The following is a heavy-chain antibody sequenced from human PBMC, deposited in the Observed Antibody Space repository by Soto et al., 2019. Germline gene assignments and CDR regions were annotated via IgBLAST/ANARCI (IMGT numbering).Heavy chain of an antibody. V-gene: IGHV1-8*01. J-gene: IGHJ3*02. CDR3: ARGLGAVAAFDAFDI. D-gene: IGHD6-19*01. CDR1: GYTFTSYD. Sequence: GGSVKVSCKASGYTFTSYDINWVRQATGQGPEWMGWMNPNSGNTGYAQKFQGRVTMTRNTSISTAYMELSSLRSEDTAVYYCARGLGAVAAFDAFDIWGQGTMVTVSS. CDR2: MNPNSGNT.